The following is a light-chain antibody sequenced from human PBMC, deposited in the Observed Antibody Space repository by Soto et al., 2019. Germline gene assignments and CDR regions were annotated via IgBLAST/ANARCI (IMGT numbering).Light chain of an antibody. Sequence: QSVLTQPPSVSGAPGQRVTISCTGSRSNIGAGYDVHWYQQLPGTAPKLLIYGNSNRPSGVPDRFAGSKSGTSASLAITGLQAEDEADYYVQSYVCSLSVYFFGTGTKVTVL. V-gene: IGLV1-40*01. CDR2: GNS. CDR3: QSYVCSLSVYF. CDR1: RSNIGAGYD. J-gene: IGLJ1*01.